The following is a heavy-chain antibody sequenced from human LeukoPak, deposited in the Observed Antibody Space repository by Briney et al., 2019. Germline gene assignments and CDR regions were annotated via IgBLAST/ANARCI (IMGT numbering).Heavy chain of an antibody. V-gene: IGHV3-53*01. CDR3: TRGVWD. J-gene: IGHJ4*02. CDR2: VSSGGDT. D-gene: IGHD1-26*01. Sequence: GGSLRLSCAASGFTVSSNYMNWVRQAPGRGLEWVSVVSSGGDTYYADSVRGRFVISRDHSKNTLYLQMNGLRAEDTAVYYCTRGVWDWGQGTLVTVSS. CDR1: GFTVSSNY.